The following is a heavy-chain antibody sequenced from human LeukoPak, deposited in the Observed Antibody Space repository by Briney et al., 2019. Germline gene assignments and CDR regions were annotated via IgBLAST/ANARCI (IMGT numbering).Heavy chain of an antibody. CDR2: IYSGGST. D-gene: IGHD5-24*01. CDR3: ATGRDADSARGYYDMDV. V-gene: IGHV4-4*07. J-gene: IGHJ6*02. Sequence: SETLSLTCTVSGGSITGYYWTWIRQPAGKGLEWIGRIYSGGSTNYNPPLKSRVTMSVDTSKNQFSLKLSSVTAADTAGYYCATGRDADSARGYYDMDVSGQGTTVTVSS. CDR1: GGSITGYY.